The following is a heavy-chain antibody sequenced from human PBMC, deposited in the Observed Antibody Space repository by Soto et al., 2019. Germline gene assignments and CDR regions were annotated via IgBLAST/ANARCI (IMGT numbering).Heavy chain of an antibody. D-gene: IGHD2-15*01. CDR1: GSGFISSG. CDR3: SADRPDIGGGWWV. J-gene: IGHJ6*02. Sequence: SVQVSCKASGSGFISSGIQRVRQAHGQRLEWIGWIVVASGQTNYAQNFRGRIAITRDTSTATAYIELTGLTAEDTAVYFCSADRPDIGGGWWVWGQGTTVTVSS. CDR2: IVVASGQT. V-gene: IGHV1-58*02.